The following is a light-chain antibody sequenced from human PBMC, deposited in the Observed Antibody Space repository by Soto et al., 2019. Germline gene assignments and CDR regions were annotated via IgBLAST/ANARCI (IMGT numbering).Light chain of an antibody. CDR1: QSISSY. CDR3: QQSYSTPLT. J-gene: IGKJ4*01. Sequence: DIQLTQSPSSLSASVGERVTLTCPASQSISSYLNWYQQKPGKAPKLLIYAASSLQSGVPSRFSGSGSGTDFTLTISSLQPEDFATYYCQQSYSTPLTFGGGTKVDIK. V-gene: IGKV1-39*01. CDR2: AAS.